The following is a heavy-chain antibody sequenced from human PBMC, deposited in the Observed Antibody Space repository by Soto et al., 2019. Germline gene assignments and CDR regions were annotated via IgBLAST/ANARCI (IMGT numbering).Heavy chain of an antibody. D-gene: IGHD3-3*01. V-gene: IGHV4-34*01. CDR3: ASKYYDFWSGYYRLAPPLDAFDI. CDR1: GGSFSGYY. J-gene: IGHJ3*02. CDR2: INHSGST. Sequence: SETLSLTGAVYGGSFSGYYRSWIRQPPGKGLEWIGEINHSGSTNYNPSLKSRVTISVDTSKNQFSLKLSSVTAADTAVYYCASKYYDFWSGYYRLAPPLDAFDIWGQGTMVTVSS.